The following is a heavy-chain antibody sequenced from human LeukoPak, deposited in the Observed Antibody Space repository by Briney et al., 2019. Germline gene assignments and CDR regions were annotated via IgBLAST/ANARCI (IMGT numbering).Heavy chain of an antibody. CDR1: GDTVSSNSAA. V-gene: IGHV6-1*01. CDR2: TYYRSKWFN. CDR3: ARDLHELELYYFDS. Sequence: SQTLSLTCDVSGDTVSSNSAAWSWIRQSPSRGLEWLGRTYYRSKWFNDYAMSVKGRMTINPDTSKNQFSLQLNSVTPEDTAVYFCARDLHELELYYFDSWGQGTLVIVSS. D-gene: IGHD1-7*01. J-gene: IGHJ4*02.